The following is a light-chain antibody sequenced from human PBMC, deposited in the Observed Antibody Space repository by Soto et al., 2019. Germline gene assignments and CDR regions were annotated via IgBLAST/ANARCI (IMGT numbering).Light chain of an antibody. V-gene: IGKV1-39*01. CDR1: QSISSY. CDR2: AAS. Sequence: DIQMTQSPSSLSASVGDRVTLTCRARQSISSYLNWYQQKPGKAPKLLIYAASRSQSGVPSRFSGSGSGTDFTLTISSLQPDDFATYYCQQSDSTPFTFGTGTKVEIQ. J-gene: IGKJ3*01. CDR3: QQSDSTPFT.